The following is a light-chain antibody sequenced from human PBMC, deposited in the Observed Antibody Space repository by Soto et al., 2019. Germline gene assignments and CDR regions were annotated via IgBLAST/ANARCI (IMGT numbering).Light chain of an antibody. CDR1: QDLSNY. Sequence: DVQMTLSPSSLSASVGDRVTITFQASQDLSNYLNWYQQKLGKAPRLLINGASNLETGVPSRFSGSGSGTYFTFTISSLQPEDIATYYCQQYESLPITFGGGTKVDI. V-gene: IGKV1-33*01. CDR3: QQYESLPIT. J-gene: IGKJ4*01. CDR2: GAS.